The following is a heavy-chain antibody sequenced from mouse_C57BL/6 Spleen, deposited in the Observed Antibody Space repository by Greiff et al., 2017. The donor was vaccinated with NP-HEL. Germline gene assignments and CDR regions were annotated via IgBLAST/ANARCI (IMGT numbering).Heavy chain of an antibody. CDR2: IDPSDSET. CDR3: ARPYYYGSEGYFDV. J-gene: IGHJ1*03. V-gene: IGHV1-52*01. Sequence: QVQLKQPGAELVRPGSSVKLSCKASGYTFTSYWMHWVKQRPIQGLEWIGNIDPSDSETHYNQKFKDKATLTVDKSSSTAYMQLSSLTSEDSAVYYCARPYYYGSEGYFDVWGTGTTVTVSS. D-gene: IGHD1-1*01. CDR1: GYTFTSYW.